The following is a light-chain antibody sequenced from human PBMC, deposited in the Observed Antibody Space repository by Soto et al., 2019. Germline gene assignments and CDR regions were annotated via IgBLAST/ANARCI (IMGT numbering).Light chain of an antibody. CDR3: QQYDTSLLT. J-gene: IGKJ4*01. Sequence: EIVLTQSPGTLSLSPGERATLSCRASQSVDSNYLAWYQQKPGQAPRFLIYGASSRATGIPDRFSGSGSGTDFTLTISRLEPEDFAVYYCQQYDTSLLTFGGGTKVEIK. V-gene: IGKV3-20*01. CDR2: GAS. CDR1: QSVDSNY.